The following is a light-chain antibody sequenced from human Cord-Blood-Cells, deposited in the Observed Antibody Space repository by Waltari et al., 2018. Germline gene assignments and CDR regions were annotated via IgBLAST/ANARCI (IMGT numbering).Light chain of an antibody. J-gene: IGKJ2*01. CDR1: QSVSSN. CDR3: QQYNNWPRT. Sequence: EIVMTQSPATLSVSQGERATLSCRANQSVSSNLAWYQQKPGQAPRLLIYGASTRATGIPARFSGSGSGTEFTLTISSLQSEDFAVYYCQQYNNWPRTFGQGTKLEIK. CDR2: GAS. V-gene: IGKV3-15*01.